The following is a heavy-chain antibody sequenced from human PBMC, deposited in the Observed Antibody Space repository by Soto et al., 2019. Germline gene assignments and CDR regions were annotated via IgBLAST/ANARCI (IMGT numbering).Heavy chain of an antibody. D-gene: IGHD1-26*01. CDR3: TRGGCSSESYCCFDY. CDR1: GFTFSAYC. Sequence: EVQLVESGGGLVRPGGSLRLSCAASGFTFSAYCMSWVRQAPGKGLEWVANIKQDGSEKYYVDSVKGRFTISRDNAENTLYLQMNSLSAEDTAVYYCTRGGCSSESYCCFDYWGQGTLLTVSS. V-gene: IGHV3-7*01. J-gene: IGHJ4*02. CDR2: IKQDGSEK.